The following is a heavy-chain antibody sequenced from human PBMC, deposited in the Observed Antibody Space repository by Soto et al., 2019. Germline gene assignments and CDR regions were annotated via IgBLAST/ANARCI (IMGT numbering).Heavy chain of an antibody. J-gene: IGHJ4*02. CDR2: IYYSGST. V-gene: IGHV4-59*01. CDR3: ARGEGSYYDSSGYYTPLFDY. CDR1: GGSISSYY. Sequence: SETLSLTCPVSGGSISSYYWSWIRQPPGKGLEWIGYIYYSGSTNYNPSLKSRVTISVDTSKNQFSLKLSSVTAADTAVYYCARGEGSYYDSSGYYTPLFDYWGQGTLVTVSS. D-gene: IGHD3-22*01.